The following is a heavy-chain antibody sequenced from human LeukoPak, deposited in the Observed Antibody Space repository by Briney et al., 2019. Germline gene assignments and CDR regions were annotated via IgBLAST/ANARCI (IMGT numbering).Heavy chain of an antibody. CDR2: IYTSGST. CDR3: ARAVTGVTMVRGVMVYFDY. CDR1: GGSISSGSYY. J-gene: IGHJ4*02. Sequence: PSQTLSLTCTVSGGSISSGSYYWSWIRQPAGKGLEWIGRIYTSGSTYYNPSLKSRVTISVDRSKNQFSLKLSSVTAADTAVYYCARAVTGVTMVRGVMVYFDYWGQGTLVTVSS. D-gene: IGHD3-10*01. V-gene: IGHV4-61*02.